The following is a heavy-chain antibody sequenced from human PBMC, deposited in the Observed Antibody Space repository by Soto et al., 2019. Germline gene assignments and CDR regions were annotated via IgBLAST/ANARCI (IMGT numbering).Heavy chain of an antibody. V-gene: IGHV3-30*18. D-gene: IGHD6-13*01. J-gene: IGHJ6*02. CDR2: ISYDGSNK. Sequence: GGSLRLSCAASGFTFSSYGMHWVRQAPGKGLEWVAVISYDGSNKYYADSVKGRFTISRDNSKNTLYLQMNSLRAEDTAVCYCAKDMRRWARAAANGMDVWGQGTTLTVSS. CDR3: AKDMRRWARAAANGMDV. CDR1: GFTFSSYG.